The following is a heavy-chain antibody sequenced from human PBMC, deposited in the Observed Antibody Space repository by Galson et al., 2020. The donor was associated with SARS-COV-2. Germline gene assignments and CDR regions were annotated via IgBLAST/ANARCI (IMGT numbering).Heavy chain of an antibody. CDR3: ARETDDLTSSWYDY. CDR2: ISSDGTTK. D-gene: IGHD6-13*01. CDR1: GFALSNSA. V-gene: IGHV3-30*04. J-gene: IGHJ4*02. Sequence: GGSLRLSCAASGFALSNSAMHWVRQAPGKGLEWVAIISSDGTTKYNSDSVKGRFTISRDISKNTLYLQMNSLRPEDTAVYYCARETDDLTSSWYDYWGQGARVSVSS.